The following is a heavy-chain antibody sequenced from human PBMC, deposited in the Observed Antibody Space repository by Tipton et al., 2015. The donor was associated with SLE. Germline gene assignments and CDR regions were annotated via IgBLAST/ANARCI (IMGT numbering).Heavy chain of an antibody. Sequence: TLSLTCAVSGGSISSGGYSWSWIRQPPGKGLEWIGYIYHSGSTYYNPSLKSRVTISVDRSKNQFSLKLSSVTAADTAVYYCARLRRGGCDPWGQGTLVTVSS. CDR3: ARLRRGGCDP. CDR2: IYHSGST. CDR1: GGSISSGGYS. J-gene: IGHJ5*02. V-gene: IGHV4-30-2*01.